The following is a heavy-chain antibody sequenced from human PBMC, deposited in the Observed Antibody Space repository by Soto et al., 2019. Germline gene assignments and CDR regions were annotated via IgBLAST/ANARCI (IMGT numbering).Heavy chain of an antibody. V-gene: IGHV3-30-3*01. CDR3: ARGGYSSGWYNWFDP. CDR1: GFTFSSYA. CDR2: ISYDGSNK. Sequence: QVQLVESGGGVVQPGRSLRLSCAASGFTFSSYAMHWVRQAPGKGLEWVAVISYDGSNKYYADSVKGRFTISRDNSKNTLDLQMNSLRAEDTAVYYCARGGYSSGWYNWFDPWGQGTLVTVSS. D-gene: IGHD6-19*01. J-gene: IGHJ5*02.